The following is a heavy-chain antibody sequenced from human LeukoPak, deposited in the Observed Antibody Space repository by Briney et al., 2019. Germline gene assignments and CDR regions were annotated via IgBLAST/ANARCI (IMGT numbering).Heavy chain of an antibody. CDR1: GFTFSSYG. V-gene: IGHV3-33*06. CDR3: AKAAAWTCFDS. J-gene: IGHJ4*02. D-gene: IGHD3/OR15-3a*01. CDR2: IWYDGSNK. Sequence: GGSLRLSCAASGFTFSSYGMHWVRQAPGKGLEWVAVIWYDGSNKYYADSVKGRFTISRDNSKNTLYLQMNSLRAEDTAVYFCAKAAAWTCFDSWGQGTLVIVSS.